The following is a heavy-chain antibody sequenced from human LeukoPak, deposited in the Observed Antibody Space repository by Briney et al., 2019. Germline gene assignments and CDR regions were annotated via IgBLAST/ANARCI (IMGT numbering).Heavy chain of an antibody. Sequence: SETLSLTCTVSGGSISSYYWSWIRQPPGKGLEWIGYIYYSGSTNYNPSLKSRVTISVDSSKNQLSLRLSSVTAADTAVYYCARDSGEYGDYASRGLLLWGQGTLVTVSS. D-gene: IGHD4-17*01. CDR1: GGSISSYY. J-gene: IGHJ4*02. CDR2: IYYSGST. CDR3: ARDSGEYGDYASRGLLL. V-gene: IGHV4-59*01.